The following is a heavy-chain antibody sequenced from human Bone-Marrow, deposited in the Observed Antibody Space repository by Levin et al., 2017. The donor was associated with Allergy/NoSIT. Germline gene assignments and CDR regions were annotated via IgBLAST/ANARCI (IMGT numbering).Heavy chain of an antibody. V-gene: IGHV5-10-1*01. CDR1: GYNFISNW. D-gene: IGHD6-19*01. J-gene: IGHJ5*02. CDR3: ARLGSSGWFGS. Sequence: HGESLKISCKGSGYNFISNWISWVRQMPGKGLEWMGRIDPSDSDTIYSPSFQGHVTISIDKSVSTAYLQWSSLKASDTAMYYCARLGSSGWFGSWGQGTLVTVSS. CDR2: IDPSDSDT.